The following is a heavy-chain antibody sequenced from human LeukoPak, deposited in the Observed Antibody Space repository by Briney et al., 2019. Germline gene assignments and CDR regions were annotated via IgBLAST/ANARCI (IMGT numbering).Heavy chain of an antibody. Sequence: SETLSLTCTVSGGSISSYYWSWIRQPPGKGLEWIGYIYYSGSTNYNPSLKSRVTISVDTSKNQFSLKLSSVTAADTAVYYCARDPLYSYGSNFDYWGQGTLVTVSS. CDR2: IYYSGST. V-gene: IGHV4-59*01. CDR3: ARDPLYSYGSNFDY. J-gene: IGHJ4*02. CDR1: GGSISSYY. D-gene: IGHD5-18*01.